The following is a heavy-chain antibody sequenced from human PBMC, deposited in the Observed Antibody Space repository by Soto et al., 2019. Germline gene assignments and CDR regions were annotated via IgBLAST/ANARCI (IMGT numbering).Heavy chain of an antibody. CDR2: IYYSGST. D-gene: IGHD6-19*01. CDR3: ARHARKQWLVEDPDY. J-gene: IGHJ4*02. Sequence: PAETLSLTCTFSGGSISSSSYYWGWIRQPPGKGLEWIGSIYYSGSTYYNPSLKSRVTISVDTSKNQFSLKLSSVTAADTAVYYCARHARKQWLVEDPDYWGQGTLVTVS. V-gene: IGHV4-39*01. CDR1: GGSISSSSYY.